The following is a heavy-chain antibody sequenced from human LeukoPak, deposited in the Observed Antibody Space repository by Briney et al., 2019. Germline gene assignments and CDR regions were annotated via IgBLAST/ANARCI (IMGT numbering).Heavy chain of an antibody. CDR1: GFTFSDYW. J-gene: IGHJ4*02. CDR3: AKDLTLYYDGSGVDF. V-gene: IGHV3-7*05. CDR2: IHEDGSQI. Sequence: GGSLRLSCVVSGFTFSDYWMNWVRQAPGKGLEWVANIHEDGSQIYYADSVKGRFTISRDNSKNTLYLQMNSLRAGDTAVYYCAKDLTLYYDGSGVDFWGQGTLVTVSS. D-gene: IGHD3-22*01.